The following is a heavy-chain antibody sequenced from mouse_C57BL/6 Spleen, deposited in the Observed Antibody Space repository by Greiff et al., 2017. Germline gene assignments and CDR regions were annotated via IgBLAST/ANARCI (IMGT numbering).Heavy chain of an antibody. V-gene: IGHV1-82*01. D-gene: IGHD1-1*01. Sequence: QVQLQQSGPELVKPWASVKISCKASGYAFSSSWMNWVKQRPGKGLEWIGRIYPGDGDTNYNGKFKGKATLTADKSSSTAYMQLSSLTSEDSAVYFCASPPHYYGSSSWFAYWGQGTLVTVSA. J-gene: IGHJ3*01. CDR1: GYAFSSSW. CDR2: IYPGDGDT. CDR3: ASPPHYYGSSSWFAY.